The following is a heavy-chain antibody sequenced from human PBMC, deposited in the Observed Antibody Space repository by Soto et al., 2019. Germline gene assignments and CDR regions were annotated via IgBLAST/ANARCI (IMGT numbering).Heavy chain of an antibody. CDR2: IIPIFGTA. V-gene: IGHV1-69*01. Sequence: QVQLVQSGAEVKKPGASVKVSCKASGYTFTSYYMHWVRQAPGQGLEWMGGIIPIFGTANYAQKFQGRVTITADESTSTAYMELSSLRSEDTAVYYCARVPDYYDSSGYTDDYWGQGTLVTVSS. CDR1: GYTFTSYY. CDR3: ARVPDYYDSSGYTDDY. D-gene: IGHD3-22*01. J-gene: IGHJ4*02.